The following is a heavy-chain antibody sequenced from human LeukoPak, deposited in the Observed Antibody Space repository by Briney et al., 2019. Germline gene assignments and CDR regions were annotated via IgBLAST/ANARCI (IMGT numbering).Heavy chain of an antibody. Sequence: GGSLRLSCAASGFLFSHYGMHWVRQAPGKGLEWVAIIWFDGSKTFYADSVKGRSIISRDNSKNTLYVQMNSLRSEDAAVYYCVKDTRYQGLGTYATAAFDMWGQGTMVTVSS. V-gene: IGHV3-30*02. CDR3: VKDTRYQGLGTYATAAFDM. CDR1: GFLFSHYG. CDR2: IWFDGSKT. J-gene: IGHJ3*02. D-gene: IGHD2-2*01.